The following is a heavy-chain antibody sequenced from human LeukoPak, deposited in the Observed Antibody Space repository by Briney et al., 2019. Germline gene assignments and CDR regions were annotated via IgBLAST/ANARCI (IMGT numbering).Heavy chain of an antibody. Sequence: SETLSLTCTVSGGSISSGGYYWSWIRQHPGKGLEWIGYIYYSGSINYNPSLKSRVTISVDTSKNQFSLKLSSVTAADTAVYYCARAWDNYYDSSGYYSTTSLKFGGMDVWGQGTTVTVSS. D-gene: IGHD3-22*01. CDR2: IYYSGSI. CDR1: GGSISSGGYY. J-gene: IGHJ6*02. CDR3: ARAWDNYYDSSGYYSTTSLKFGGMDV. V-gene: IGHV4-61*08.